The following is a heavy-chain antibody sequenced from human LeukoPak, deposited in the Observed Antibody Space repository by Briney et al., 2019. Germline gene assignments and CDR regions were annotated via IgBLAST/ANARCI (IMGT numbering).Heavy chain of an antibody. D-gene: IGHD1-14*01. J-gene: IGHJ4*02. CDR3: ARGLGGTTDY. V-gene: IGHV4-39*02. Sequence: PSETLSLTCTVSGGSISSSSYFWGWIRQPPGKGLAWIGSIYYSGLTYYNPSLRSRVTISVDTSKNQFSLKLNSVTAADTAVYYCARGLGGTTDYWGQGTLVTVSS. CDR2: IYYSGLT. CDR1: GGSISSSSYF.